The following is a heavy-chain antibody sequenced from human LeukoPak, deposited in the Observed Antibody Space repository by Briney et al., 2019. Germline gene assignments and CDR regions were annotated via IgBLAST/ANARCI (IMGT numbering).Heavy chain of an antibody. CDR3: ARDGDYYDSSGYFDY. CDR2: ISYDGSNK. Sequence: GGALRLSCAASGFTFSSYRMNWVRQAPGKGLEWVAVISYDGSNKYYADSVKGLFTIARDNTKNTLYLQMNSLRAEDTAVYYWARDGDYYDSSGYFDYWGQGTLVTVSS. V-gene: IGHV3-30*03. CDR1: GFTFSSYR. D-gene: IGHD3-22*01. J-gene: IGHJ4*02.